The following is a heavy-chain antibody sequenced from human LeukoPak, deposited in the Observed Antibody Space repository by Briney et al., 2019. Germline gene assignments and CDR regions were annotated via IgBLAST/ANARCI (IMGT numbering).Heavy chain of an antibody. CDR1: GFTFDNSA. CDR2: ISWNSAGI. CDR3: AKATRSSLVASFDV. J-gene: IGHJ3*01. V-gene: IGHV3-9*01. Sequence: PGGSLRLSCAASGFTFDNSAMHWVRQAPGKGLERVSGISWNSAGIHYADSVKGRFTISRDNAKNSLYLQMNSLRAEDTALYYCAKATRSSLVASFDVWGQGTMVTVSS. D-gene: IGHD2-8*02.